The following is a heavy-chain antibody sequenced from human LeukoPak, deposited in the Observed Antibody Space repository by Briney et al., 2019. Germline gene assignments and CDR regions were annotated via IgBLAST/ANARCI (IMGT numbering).Heavy chain of an antibody. Sequence: GASVKVSCTASGYTFTGYYMHWVRQAPGQGLEWMGWINPNSGGTNYAQKFQGRVTMTRDTSISTAYMELSRLRSDDTAVYYCASRRGGRAAGNFDPWGQGTLVTVSS. CDR2: INPNSGGT. J-gene: IGHJ5*02. V-gene: IGHV1-2*02. CDR3: ASRRGGRAAGNFDP. D-gene: IGHD6-13*01. CDR1: GYTFTGYY.